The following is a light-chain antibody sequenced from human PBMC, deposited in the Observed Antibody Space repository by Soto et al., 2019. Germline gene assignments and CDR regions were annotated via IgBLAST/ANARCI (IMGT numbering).Light chain of an antibody. CDR2: GAS. J-gene: IGKJ3*01. CDR3: QQYNKWPTIT. CDR1: QSVSSN. V-gene: IGKV3-15*01. Sequence: IVMTQSPATLSVSPGERATLSCRASQSVSSNLAWYQHTPGQAPRLLIYGASTRATGIPARFSGSGSGTEFTLTISSLQSEDLAVYYCQQYNKWPTITFGPGTKVDIK.